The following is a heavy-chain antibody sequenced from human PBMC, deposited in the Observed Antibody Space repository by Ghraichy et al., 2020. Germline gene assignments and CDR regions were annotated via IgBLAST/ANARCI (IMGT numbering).Heavy chain of an antibody. CDR1: GFTFSGYN. CDR2: ISSSSRTI. J-gene: IGHJ6*02. Sequence: GESLNISCVGSGFTFSGYNLNWVRQSPGKGLEWVSYISSSSRTIFYADSVKGRFTISRDNAQNSLYLQMNSLRDEDTAVYYCSRGGGAGTPVLYHMDVWGLGTTVTVSS. V-gene: IGHV3-48*02. CDR3: SRGGGAGTPVLYHMDV. D-gene: IGHD6-19*01.